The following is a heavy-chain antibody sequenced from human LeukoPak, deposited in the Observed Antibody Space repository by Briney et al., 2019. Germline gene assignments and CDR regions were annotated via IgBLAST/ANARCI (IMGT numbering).Heavy chain of an antibody. D-gene: IGHD3-16*01. Sequence: GRSLRLSRVASGFTFADYTMHWVRQTPGKGLEWVAGITWDSGIIDYADSVRGRFTISRDNAKNSLFLQMNSLRAEETALYFCAKGNWGSPFDIWGQGTMVTVSS. V-gene: IGHV3-9*01. J-gene: IGHJ3*02. CDR1: GFTFADYT. CDR3: AKGNWGSPFDI. CDR2: ITWDSGII.